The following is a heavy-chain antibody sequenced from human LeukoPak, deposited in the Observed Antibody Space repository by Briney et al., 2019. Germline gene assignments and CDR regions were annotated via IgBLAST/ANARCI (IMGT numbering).Heavy chain of an antibody. V-gene: IGHV4-39*07. D-gene: IGHD1-26*01. CDR2: IYYSGSA. J-gene: IGHJ3*02. CDR1: GGSISSSKYY. CDR3: ARGLSQVRVGGAFDI. Sequence: SETLSLTCTVSGGSISSSKYYWGWIRQPPGKGLEWIGSIYYSGSAYYNPSLKSRVTISVDTSKNQFSLKLSSVTAADTAVYYCARGLSQVRVGGAFDIWGQGTMVTVSS.